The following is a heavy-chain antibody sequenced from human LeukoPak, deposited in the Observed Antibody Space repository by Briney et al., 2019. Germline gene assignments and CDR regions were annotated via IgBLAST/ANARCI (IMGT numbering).Heavy chain of an antibody. CDR1: GYTFTSYG. J-gene: IGHJ3*02. Sequence: ASVKVSCKASGYTFTSYGISWVRQAAGQGLEGMGWISAYNGNTNYAQKLQGRVAMTTDTSTSTAYMELRSLRSDDTAVYYCARGDSSGWYFAFDIWGQGTMVTVSS. CDR2: ISAYNGNT. V-gene: IGHV1-18*01. D-gene: IGHD6-19*01. CDR3: ARGDSSGWYFAFDI.